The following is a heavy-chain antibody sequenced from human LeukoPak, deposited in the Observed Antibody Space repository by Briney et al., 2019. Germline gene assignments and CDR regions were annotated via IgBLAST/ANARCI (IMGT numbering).Heavy chain of an antibody. CDR1: GGSFSGYY. D-gene: IGHD4-17*01. Sequence: PSETLSRTCAVYGGSFSGYYWSWIRQPPGKGLEWIGEINHSGSTNYNPSLKSRVTISVDTSKNQFSLKLSSVTAADTAVYYCARAYYGDYSNYYYYYGMDVWGQGTTVTVSS. J-gene: IGHJ6*02. V-gene: IGHV4-34*01. CDR2: INHSGST. CDR3: ARAYYGDYSNYYYYYGMDV.